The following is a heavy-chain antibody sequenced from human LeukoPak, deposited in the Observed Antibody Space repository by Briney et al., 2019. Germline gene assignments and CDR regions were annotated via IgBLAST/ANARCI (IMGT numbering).Heavy chain of an antibody. Sequence: SETLSLTCTVSGGSISSYYWSWIRQCPGKGLEWIGYIYYSGSTNYNPSLRSRVTISVDTSKNQFSLKLSSVTAADTAVYYCARHGTSSYYYYAMDVWGQGTTVTVSS. CDR2: IYYSGST. CDR1: GGSISSYY. D-gene: IGHD1-1*01. J-gene: IGHJ6*02. V-gene: IGHV4-59*08. CDR3: ARHGTSSYYYYAMDV.